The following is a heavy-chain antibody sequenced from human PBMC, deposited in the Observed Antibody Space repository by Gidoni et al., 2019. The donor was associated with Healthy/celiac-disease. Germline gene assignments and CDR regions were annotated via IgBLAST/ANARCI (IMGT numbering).Heavy chain of an antibody. CDR1: GYTFTSYG. Sequence: QVQLVQSGAEVTKPGASVKVSCKVSGYTFTSYGISWVRQAPGQGLEWMGWISAYNGNTNYAQKLQGRVTMTTDTSTSTAYMELRSLRSDDTAVYYCARDHDFWSGYPPFDYWGQGTLVTVSS. CDR2: ISAYNGNT. V-gene: IGHV1-18*04. D-gene: IGHD3-3*01. J-gene: IGHJ4*02. CDR3: ARDHDFWSGYPPFDY.